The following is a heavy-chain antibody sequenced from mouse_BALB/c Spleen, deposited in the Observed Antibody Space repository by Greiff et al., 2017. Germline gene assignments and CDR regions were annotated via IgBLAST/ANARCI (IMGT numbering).Heavy chain of an antibody. V-gene: IGHV5-17*02. J-gene: IGHJ4*01. CDR3: ARRDLRGYYAMDY. CDR1: GFTFSSFG. D-gene: IGHD5-1*01. Sequence: EVMLVESGGGLVQPGGSRKLSCAASGFTFSSFGMHWVRQAPEKGLEWVAYISSGSSTIYYADTVKGRFTISRDNPKNTLFLQMTSRRSEDTAMYYCARRDLRGYYAMDYWGQGTSVTVSS. CDR2: ISSGSSTI.